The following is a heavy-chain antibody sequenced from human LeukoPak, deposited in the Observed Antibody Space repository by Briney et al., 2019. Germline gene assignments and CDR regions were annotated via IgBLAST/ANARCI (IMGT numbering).Heavy chain of an antibody. J-gene: IGHJ4*02. Sequence: ASVKVSCKASGYTFTGYYMHWGRQAPGQGLEWMGLINPNSGGTNYAQKFQGRVTMTRDTSISTAYMELSRLRSDDTAVYYCARDRGSSGRQPALGYWGQGTLVTVSS. CDR1: GYTFTGYY. CDR2: INPNSGGT. D-gene: IGHD3-22*01. V-gene: IGHV1-2*02. CDR3: ARDRGSSGRQPALGY.